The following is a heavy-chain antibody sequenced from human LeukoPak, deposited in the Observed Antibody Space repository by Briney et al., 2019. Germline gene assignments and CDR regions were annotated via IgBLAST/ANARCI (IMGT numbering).Heavy chain of an antibody. CDR3: ARSRIGWFDP. CDR2: INHSGST. D-gene: IGHD1-26*01. Sequence: SETLSLTCAAYGGSSSGYYWSWIRQPPGRGLEWIGEINHSGSTKYNPSLKSRVTISVDTSKNQFSLKLNSVTAADTAVYYCARSRIGWFDPWGQGTLVTVSS. J-gene: IGHJ5*02. V-gene: IGHV4-34*01. CDR1: GGSSSGYY.